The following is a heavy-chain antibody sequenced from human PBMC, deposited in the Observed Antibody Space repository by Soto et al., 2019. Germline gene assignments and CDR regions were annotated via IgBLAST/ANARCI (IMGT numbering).Heavy chain of an antibody. D-gene: IGHD3-16*02. J-gene: IGHJ4*02. V-gene: IGHV3-15*01. CDR1: GFTFSNAW. CDR2: IKSKTDGGTT. CDR3: TTANYYDYVWGSYRPDY. Sequence: EVQLVESGGGLVKPGGSLRLSCAASGFTFSNAWMSWVRQAPGKGLEWVGRIKSKTDGGTTDYAAPVKGRFTISRDDSKNTLYLQMNSLKTEDTAVYYCTTANYYDYVWGSYRPDYWGQGTLVTVSS.